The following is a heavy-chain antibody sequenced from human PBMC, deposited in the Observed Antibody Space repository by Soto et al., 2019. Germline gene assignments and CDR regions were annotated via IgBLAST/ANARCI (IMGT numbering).Heavy chain of an antibody. V-gene: IGHV1-18*01. J-gene: IGHJ5*02. CDR3: AKDSGYDLEPNWFDP. CDR2: ISAYNGNT. D-gene: IGHD5-12*01. Sequence: ASVKVSCKASGYTFTSYAISWVRQAPGQGLEWMGWISAYNGNTNYAQKLQGRVTMTTDTSTSTAYMELRSLRSDDTAVYYCAKDSGYDLEPNWFDPWGQGTLVTVS. CDR1: GYTFTSYA.